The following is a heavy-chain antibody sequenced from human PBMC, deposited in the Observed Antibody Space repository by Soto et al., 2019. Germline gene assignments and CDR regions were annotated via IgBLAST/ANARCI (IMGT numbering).Heavy chain of an antibody. V-gene: IGHV3-30*18. CDR2: ISYDGSNK. Sequence: QVQLVESGGGVVQPGRSLRLSCAASGFTFDSYGMHWVRQAPGKGLEWVAVISYDGSNKDYADSVKGRFTISRDNSKNSLDLQMNSLRAEDTAVYYCAKGYQWLVLPNFAHWGQGTLVTVSS. J-gene: IGHJ4*02. D-gene: IGHD6-19*01. CDR1: GFTFDSYG. CDR3: AKGYQWLVLPNFAH.